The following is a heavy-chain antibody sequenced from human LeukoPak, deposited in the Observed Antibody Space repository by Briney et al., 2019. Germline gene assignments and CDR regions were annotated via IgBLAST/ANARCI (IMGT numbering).Heavy chain of an antibody. Sequence: GGSLRLSCAASGFIFSNYWMHRVRRAPGTGLEYVSAISDSGGSTYYADSVKGRFTISRDNSKNTLYLQMSSLRAEDTAVYFCVRGYSFGPYGMDVWGQGTTVTVSS. CDR3: VRGYSFGPYGMDV. CDR1: GFIFSNYW. V-gene: IGHV3-64D*09. CDR2: ISDSGGST. D-gene: IGHD2-15*01. J-gene: IGHJ6*02.